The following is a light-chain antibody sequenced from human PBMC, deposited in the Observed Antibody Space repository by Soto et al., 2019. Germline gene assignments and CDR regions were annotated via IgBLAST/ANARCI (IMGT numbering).Light chain of an antibody. CDR2: DVN. CDR3: CSYATTYSL. J-gene: IGLJ3*02. V-gene: IGLV2-11*01. Sequence: QSALTQPPSVSGSPGQSVTISCTGTSSDVGAYNFVSWYQQYPGKAPKFILYDVNKRPSGVPDRFSGSKSGNTASLTISGLQSEDEADYYSCSYATTYSLFGGGTKDTVL. CDR1: SSDVGAYNF.